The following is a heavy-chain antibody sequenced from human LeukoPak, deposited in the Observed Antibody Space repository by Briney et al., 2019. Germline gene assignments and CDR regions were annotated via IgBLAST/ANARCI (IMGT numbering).Heavy chain of an antibody. V-gene: IGHV1-69*02. CDR1: GGTFSYYT. Sequence: GSSVKVSCKASGGTFSYYTISWVRQAPGQGLEWMGRIIPFLGITNYAQKFQGRVTITADKSTSTAYMEPSSLRSEDTAVYYCARATSEIPAAALTGSKYYYYYYMDVWDKGTTVTVSS. D-gene: IGHD2-2*01. J-gene: IGHJ6*03. CDR2: IIPFLGIT. CDR3: ARATSEIPAAALTGSKYYYYYYMDV.